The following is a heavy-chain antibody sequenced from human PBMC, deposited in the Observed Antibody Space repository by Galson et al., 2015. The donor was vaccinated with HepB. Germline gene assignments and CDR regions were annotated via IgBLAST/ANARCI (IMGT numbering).Heavy chain of an antibody. J-gene: IGHJ3*02. CDR3: ARVVASAVRGWYTFDI. V-gene: IGHV3-7*03. CDR2: IKQDGSEK. CDR1: GFTLSNFW. Sequence: SLRLSCAVSGFTLSNFWMSWVRQAPGKGLEWVANIKQDGSEKYSVDSGKGRFTISRDNAKNSLFLQMNSLRVEDTAVYYCARVVASAVRGWYTFDIWGQGTMVTVSS. D-gene: IGHD6-19*01.